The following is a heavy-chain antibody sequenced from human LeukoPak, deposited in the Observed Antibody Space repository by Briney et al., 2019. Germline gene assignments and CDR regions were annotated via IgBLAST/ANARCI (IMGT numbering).Heavy chain of an antibody. V-gene: IGHV4-4*07. CDR2: IHSSGST. CDR1: GGSIGGYY. D-gene: IGHD3-10*01. Sequence: PSETLSLTCTVSGGSIGGYYWSWIRQPAGKGLEWIGRIHSSGSTNHNPPLKSRVTMSVDTSKNQFSLKLSSVTAADTAVYYCARGLRIYYGSGSYYYWGQGTLVTVSS. CDR3: ARGLRIYYGSGSYYY. J-gene: IGHJ4*02.